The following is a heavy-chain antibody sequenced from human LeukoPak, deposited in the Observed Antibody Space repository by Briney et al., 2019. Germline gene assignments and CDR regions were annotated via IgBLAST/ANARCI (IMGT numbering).Heavy chain of an antibody. J-gene: IGHJ4*02. Sequence: GGSLRLSCAASGFILSDYYMSWIRQAPGQGLEWVSYTSSSSSYTINADSVKGRFTVFRDNAKNLVFLQMNRLRAEDTAVYYCARDRGDSGSSDYWGQGTLVTVSS. CDR2: TSSSSSYT. CDR3: ARDRGDSGSSDY. CDR1: GFILSDYY. V-gene: IGHV3-11*06. D-gene: IGHD3-10*01.